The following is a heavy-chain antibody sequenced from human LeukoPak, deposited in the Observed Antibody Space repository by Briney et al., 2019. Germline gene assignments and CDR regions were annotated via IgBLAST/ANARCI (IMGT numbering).Heavy chain of an antibody. J-gene: IGHJ5*02. CDR2: IYYSGST. Sequence: PSETLSLTFTVSGGSISSGGYYWSWIRQHPGKGLEWIGYIYYSGSTYYNPSLKSRVTISVDTSKNQFSLKLSSVTAADTAVYYCARGLRLRKGGIAAAGTPLNWFDPWGQGTLVTVSS. CDR3: ARGLRLRKGGIAAAGTPLNWFDP. CDR1: GGSISSGGYY. D-gene: IGHD6-13*01. V-gene: IGHV4-31*03.